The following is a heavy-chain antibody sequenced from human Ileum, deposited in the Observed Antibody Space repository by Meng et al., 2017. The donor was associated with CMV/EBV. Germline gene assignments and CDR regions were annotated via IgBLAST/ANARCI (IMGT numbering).Heavy chain of an antibody. V-gene: IGHV1-2*06. CDR2: INPDTGGT. J-gene: IGHJ4*02. CDR3: MTVTGNYPY. CDR1: GYTFTGYY. Sequence: VHLVQPGDEMMKPSASLKVSCKASGYTFTGYYMHWVRQAPGQGLEWMGRINPDTGGTNYAQKFQGRVTMTRDTSISPAYMELGRLTSYDTAVYFCMTVTGNYPYWGQGALVTVSS. D-gene: IGHD1-7*01.